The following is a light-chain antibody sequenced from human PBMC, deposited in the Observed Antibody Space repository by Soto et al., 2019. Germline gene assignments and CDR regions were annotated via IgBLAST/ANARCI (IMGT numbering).Light chain of an antibody. CDR3: QQSYNIPRT. CDR2: AAS. J-gene: IGKJ1*01. CDR1: QGSATY. Sequence: DIQMTQSPSSLSASIGYRITITGRASQGSATYLNWYQQRPGKAPKLLIYAASGLQSGVPSRFSGSGSGTDFTLTITSLQNEDFATYSCQQSYNIPRTFGQGTKVDIK. V-gene: IGKV1-39*01.